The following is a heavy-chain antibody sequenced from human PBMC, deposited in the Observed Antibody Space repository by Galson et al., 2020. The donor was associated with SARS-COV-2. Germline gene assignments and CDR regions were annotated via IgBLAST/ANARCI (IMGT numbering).Heavy chain of an antibody. Sequence: ASVMVSCKASGYTFTSYGISWVRQAPGQGLEWMGWLSAYNGNTNYAQKLQGRVTMTTDTSTSTAYMELRSLRSDDTAVYYCAREHREYYFDYWGQGTLVTVSS. CDR2: LSAYNGNT. CDR3: AREHREYYFDY. V-gene: IGHV1-18*01. D-gene: IGHD3-10*01. J-gene: IGHJ4*02. CDR1: GYTFTSYG.